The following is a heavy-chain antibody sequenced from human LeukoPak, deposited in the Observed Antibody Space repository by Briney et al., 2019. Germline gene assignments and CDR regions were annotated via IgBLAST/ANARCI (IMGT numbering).Heavy chain of an antibody. J-gene: IGHJ6*03. D-gene: IGHD3-10*01. V-gene: IGHV3-23*01. Sequence: GGTLRLSCAASGFTFSSYGMSWVRQAPGKGLEWVSAISGSGGSTYYADSVKGRFTISRDNSKNTLYLQMNSLRAEDTAVYYCAKDGGDGSRGYYYMDVWGKGTTVTISS. CDR1: GFTFSSYG. CDR3: AKDGGDGSRGYYYMDV. CDR2: ISGSGGST.